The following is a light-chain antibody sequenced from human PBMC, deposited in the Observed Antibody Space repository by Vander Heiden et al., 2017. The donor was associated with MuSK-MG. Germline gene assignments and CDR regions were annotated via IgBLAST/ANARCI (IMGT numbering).Light chain of an antibody. CDR3: NSRDSSGNHDVV. CDR2: GKN. V-gene: IGLV3-19*01. J-gene: IGLJ2*01. CDR1: SLRSYY. Sequence: SSELTQDPAVSVALAQTVRITCQGDSLRSYYASWYQQKPGQAPVLVIYGKNNRPSGIPDRFSGSSSGNTASLTITGAQAEDEADYCCNSRDSSGNHDVVFGGGTKLTVL.